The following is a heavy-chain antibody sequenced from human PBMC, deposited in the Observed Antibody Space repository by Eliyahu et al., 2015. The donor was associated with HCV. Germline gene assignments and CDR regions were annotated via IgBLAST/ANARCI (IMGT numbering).Heavy chain of an antibody. CDR3: ARAWGGNFYGETYFYYGMDV. J-gene: IGHJ6*02. D-gene: IGHD4-23*01. Sequence: QVQLVQSGIEVTKPGDSVRLSCKASGYTFTQYSIHWLRQAPGQRLEWIGSTHTAIGNTTYLLKFQGRVTFNRDTSASTAYMELSSLTSEDSAVYYCARAWGGNFYGETYFYYGMDVWGPGTTVSVTS. CDR2: THTAIGNT. CDR1: GYTFTQYS. V-gene: IGHV1-3*04.